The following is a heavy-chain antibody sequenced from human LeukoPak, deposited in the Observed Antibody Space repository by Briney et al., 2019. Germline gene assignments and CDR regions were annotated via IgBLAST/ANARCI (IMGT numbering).Heavy chain of an antibody. CDR1: GFTVSSNY. V-gene: IGHV3-53*01. CDR2: IYTSGST. D-gene: IGHD5-18*01. CDR3: AKGDTAMATQAFDY. J-gene: IGHJ4*02. Sequence: GGSLRLSCAASGFTVSSNYISWVRQAPGKGLEWVSLIYTSGSTYYADSVKGRFTISRGNSKNTLYLQMNSLRAEDTTVYYCAKGDTAMATQAFDYWGQGTLVTVSS.